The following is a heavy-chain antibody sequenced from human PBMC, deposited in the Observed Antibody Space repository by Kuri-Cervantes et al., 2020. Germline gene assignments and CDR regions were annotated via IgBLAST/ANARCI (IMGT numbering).Heavy chain of an antibody. CDR3: ARSPELVHCDV. J-gene: IGHJ6*04. Sequence: ESLKISCSVSGGSINRNYWSWIRQPPGKGLQWIATVYHNGNTYYNPSLMSRITISIDMSKNQLSLKLNSVTAADTAVYYCARSPELVHCDVWGKGTTVTVSS. D-gene: IGHD1-1*01. CDR2: VYHNGNT. V-gene: IGHV4-59*08. CDR1: GGSINRNY.